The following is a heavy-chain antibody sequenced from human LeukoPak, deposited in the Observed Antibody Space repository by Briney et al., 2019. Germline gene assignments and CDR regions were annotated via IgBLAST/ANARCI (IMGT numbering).Heavy chain of an antibody. Sequence: GGALRLSCAASGFTFSSYAMHWVRQAPGKGREGVAVISYDGSNKYYADSVKGRFTISRDNSKNTLYLQMNSLRAEDTAVYYCARGDVLRYFDWLLYPFDYWGQGTLVTVSS. CDR2: ISYDGSNK. V-gene: IGHV3-30-3*01. CDR3: ARGDVLRYFDWLLYPFDY. CDR1: GFTFSSYA. J-gene: IGHJ4*02. D-gene: IGHD3-9*01.